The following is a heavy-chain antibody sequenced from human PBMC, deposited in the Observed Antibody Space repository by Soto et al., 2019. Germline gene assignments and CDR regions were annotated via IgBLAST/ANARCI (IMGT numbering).Heavy chain of an antibody. D-gene: IGHD3-3*01. V-gene: IGHV1-69*06. CDR1: GGTFSSYA. CDR3: ARGTYDFWGGYPKYPKYYYYYGMDV. J-gene: IGHJ6*02. Sequence: SVKVSCKASGGTFSSYAISWVRQAPGQGLEWMGGIIPIFGTANYARKFQGRVTITADKSTSTAYMELSSLRSEDTAVYYCARGTYDFWGGYPKYPKYYYYYGMDVWGQGTTVTVSS. CDR2: IIPIFGTA.